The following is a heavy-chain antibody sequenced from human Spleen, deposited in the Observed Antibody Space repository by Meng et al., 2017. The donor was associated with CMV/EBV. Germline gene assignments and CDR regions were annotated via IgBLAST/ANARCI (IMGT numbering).Heavy chain of an antibody. Sequence: GESLKISCAASGFTFNSYVMSWVRQAPGKGLEWVSAVSDSGSRTYYADSVKGRFTISRDNSQSTLYLQMNSLRAEDTAVYYCAKPYYGSGSPNWFDPWGQGTLVTVSS. D-gene: IGHD3-10*01. V-gene: IGHV3-23*01. CDR1: GFTFNSYV. J-gene: IGHJ5*02. CDR3: AKPYYGSGSPNWFDP. CDR2: VSDSGSRT.